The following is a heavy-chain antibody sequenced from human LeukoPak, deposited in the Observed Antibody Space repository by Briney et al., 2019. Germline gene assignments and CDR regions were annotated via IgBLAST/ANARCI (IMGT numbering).Heavy chain of an antibody. Sequence: GGSLRLSCAASGFTFSDYYMSWIRQAPGKGLEWVSYISSSGSTIYYADSVKGRFTISRDNAKNSLYLQMNSLRAEDTAVYYCARGGRLGYYGSGSYYNGDFDYWGQGTLVTVSS. D-gene: IGHD3-10*01. J-gene: IGHJ4*02. CDR1: GFTFSDYY. CDR3: ARGGRLGYYGSGSYYNGDFDY. V-gene: IGHV3-11*04. CDR2: ISSSGSTI.